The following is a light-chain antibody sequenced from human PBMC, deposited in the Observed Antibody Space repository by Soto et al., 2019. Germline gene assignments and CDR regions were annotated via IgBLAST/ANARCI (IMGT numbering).Light chain of an antibody. CDR2: DSS. V-gene: IGKV1-39*01. Sequence: DIQMTQSPSSLSASVGDRITTTCRASQSISTYLNWYQQKPGEAPTPLVYDSSTLQSGVPSRFSGSGFGAEFTLTVSSLQPEDFATYYCQQSYSNPTWTFGQGTKVDIK. CDR1: QSISTY. J-gene: IGKJ1*01. CDR3: QQSYSNPTWT.